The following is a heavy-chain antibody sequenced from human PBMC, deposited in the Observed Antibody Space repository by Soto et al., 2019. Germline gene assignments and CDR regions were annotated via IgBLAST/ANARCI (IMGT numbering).Heavy chain of an antibody. V-gene: IGHV1-18*01. D-gene: IGHD2-15*01. J-gene: IGHJ6*04. Sequence: QVQLVQSGAEVKKPGASVKVSCKASGYTFTSYGISWVRQAPGQGLEWMGWSSAYNGNTNYAQKLQGRVTMTTDTNTRRAYMWLRRLRSVGTVVYYCARGITPMDVWDKGTTVTVSS. CDR1: GYTFTSYG. CDR2: SSAYNGNT. CDR3: ARGITPMDV.